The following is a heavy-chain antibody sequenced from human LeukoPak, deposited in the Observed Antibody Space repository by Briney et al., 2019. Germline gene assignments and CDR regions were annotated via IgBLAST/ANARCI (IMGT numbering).Heavy chain of an antibody. Sequence: GRSLRLSCAASGFTFDDYAMHWVRQAPGKGLEWVSGITWNSGNIAQADSVKGRFTISRDNAKNSLHPQMDSLRPEDTALYYCAKSRGYHGSGREPFDYWGQGTLVTASS. J-gene: IGHJ4*02. CDR3: AKSRGYHGSGREPFDY. V-gene: IGHV3-9*01. CDR2: ITWNSGNI. CDR1: GFTFDDYA. D-gene: IGHD3-10*01.